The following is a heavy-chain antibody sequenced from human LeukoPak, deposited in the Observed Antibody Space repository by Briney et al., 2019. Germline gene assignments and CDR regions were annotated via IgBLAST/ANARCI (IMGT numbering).Heavy chain of an antibody. CDR2: IDYSGSS. CDR3: ARRLYAYQPKSGFDY. D-gene: IGHD2-8*01. V-gene: IGHV4-39*01. CDR1: GGSISSSSYY. J-gene: IGHJ4*02. Sequence: PSETLSLTCTVSGGSISSSSYYWGWIRQPPGKGLEGIGSIDYSGSSYYNSSLKSRVTISVDTSKLQFSLNLSSVTAADTAVYYCARRLYAYQPKSGFDYWGQGTLVTVSS.